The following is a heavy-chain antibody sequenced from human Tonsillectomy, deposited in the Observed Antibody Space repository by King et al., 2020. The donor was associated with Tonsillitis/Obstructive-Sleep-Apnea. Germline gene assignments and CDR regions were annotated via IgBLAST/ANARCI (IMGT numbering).Heavy chain of an antibody. CDR2: VYYSGST. J-gene: IGHJ4*02. D-gene: IGHD1-26*01. Sequence: LQLQESGPGLVKPSETLSLTCTVSGGSISSSSYYWGWIRQPPGKGLEWIGSVYYSGSTYYNPSLRSRVTVSVDTSKNQFSLKLSSVTAADTAVYYCARLLRSGSYYFDHWGQGTLVTVSS. V-gene: IGHV4-39*01. CDR1: GGSISSSSYY. CDR3: ARLLRSGSYYFDH.